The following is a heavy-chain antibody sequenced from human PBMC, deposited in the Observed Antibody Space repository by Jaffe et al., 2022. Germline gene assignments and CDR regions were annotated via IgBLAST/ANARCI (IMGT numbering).Heavy chain of an antibody. J-gene: IGHJ4*02. V-gene: IGHV3-21*01. D-gene: IGHD4-4*01. CDR3: ARGPHDYSNYAQPPLDY. CDR2: ISSSSSYI. CDR1: GFTFSSYS. Sequence: EVQLVESGGGLVKPGGSLRLSCAASGFTFSSYSMNWVRQAPGKGLEWVSSISSSSSYIYYADSVKGRFTISRDNAKNSLYLQMNSLRAEDTAVYYCARGPHDYSNYAQPPLDYWGQGTLVTVSS.